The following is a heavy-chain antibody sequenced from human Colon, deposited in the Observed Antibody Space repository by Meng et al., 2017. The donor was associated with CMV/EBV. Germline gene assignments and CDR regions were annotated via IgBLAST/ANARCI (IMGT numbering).Heavy chain of an antibody. V-gene: IGHV4-61*01. CDR2: MYYTGST. D-gene: IGHD6-13*01. CDR1: GGSISSSSYY. J-gene: IGHJ6*02. CDR3: ARERTGSSTWTDYYYYAMDV. Sequence: SETLSLTCTVSGGSISSSSYYWSWIRQSPEKGLEWLGHMYYTGSTNYNPALKSRVTISVDTSKNQFSLRLRSVTAADTAVYYCARERTGSSTWTDYYYYAMDVWGQGTTVTVSS.